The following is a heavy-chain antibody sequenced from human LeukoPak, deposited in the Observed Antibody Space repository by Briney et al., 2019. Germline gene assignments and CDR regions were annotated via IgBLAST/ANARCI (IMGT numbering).Heavy chain of an antibody. Sequence: SETLSLTCTVSGGSISSYYWSWIRQPPGKGLEWIGYIYYSGSTNYNPSLKSRVTISVDTSKNQFSLKLSSVTAADTAVYYCASFWGWRAFDIWGQGTMVTVSS. CDR2: IYYSGST. CDR1: GGSISSYY. CDR3: ASFWGWRAFDI. J-gene: IGHJ3*02. V-gene: IGHV4-59*01. D-gene: IGHD3-3*01.